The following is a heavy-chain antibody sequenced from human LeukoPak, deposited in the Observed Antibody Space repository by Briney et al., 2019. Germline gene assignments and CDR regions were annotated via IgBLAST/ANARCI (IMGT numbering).Heavy chain of an antibody. V-gene: IGHV1-2*06. D-gene: IGHD2-2*01. J-gene: IGHJ4*02. Sequence: ASVKVPCKASGYTFTGYYIHWVRQAPGQGLEWMGRINPNSGGTNYAQKFQGRVTMTRDTSISTAYMELSRLRSDDTAVYYCARLRYCSSTTCYAEMYYFDYWGQGTPVTVSS. CDR2: INPNSGGT. CDR3: ARLRYCSSTTCYAEMYYFDY. CDR1: GYTFTGYY.